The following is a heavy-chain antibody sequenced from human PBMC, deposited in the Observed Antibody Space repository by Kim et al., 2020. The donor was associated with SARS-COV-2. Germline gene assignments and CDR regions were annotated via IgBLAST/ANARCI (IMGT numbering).Heavy chain of an antibody. J-gene: IGHJ4*02. CDR2: IYYSGST. V-gene: IGHV4-31*03. CDR3: ARSTTVRYNDY. Sequence: SETLSLTCTVSGGSINSGGYYWSWIRQHPGKGLEWIGYIYYSGSTYYNPSLKSRVTISVDTSKNQFSLKLSSVTAADTAVYYCARSTTVRYNDYWGQGTLVTVSS. D-gene: IGHD4-17*01. CDR1: GGSINSGGYY.